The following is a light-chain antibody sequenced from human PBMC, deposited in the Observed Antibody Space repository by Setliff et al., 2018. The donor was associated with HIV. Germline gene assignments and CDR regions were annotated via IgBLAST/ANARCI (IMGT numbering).Light chain of an antibody. CDR2: GDN. CDR1: TSNIGSNT. Sequence: QSVLTQPPSASGTPGQRVTISCSGSTSNIGSNTVSWYQQVPRTAPKLLIYGDNQRPSGVPDRFSGYKSATSASLTISGLQSDDEADYYCAARDDSLNGLYVFGPGTKVTVL. CDR3: AARDDSLNGLYV. V-gene: IGLV1-44*01. J-gene: IGLJ1*01.